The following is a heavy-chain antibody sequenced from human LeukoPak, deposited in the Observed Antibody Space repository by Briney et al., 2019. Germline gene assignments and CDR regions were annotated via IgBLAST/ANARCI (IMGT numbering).Heavy chain of an antibody. D-gene: IGHD3-9*01. Sequence: SPSETLSLTCTVSGGSISSGDYYWSWIRQPPGKGLEWIGYIYYSGSTYYNPSLKSRVTISVDTSKNQFSLKLSSVTAADTAVYYCARERGDILTGYPNWFDPWGQGTLVTVSS. CDR2: IYYSGST. V-gene: IGHV4-30-4*01. CDR3: ARERGDILTGYPNWFDP. J-gene: IGHJ5*02. CDR1: GGSISSGDYY.